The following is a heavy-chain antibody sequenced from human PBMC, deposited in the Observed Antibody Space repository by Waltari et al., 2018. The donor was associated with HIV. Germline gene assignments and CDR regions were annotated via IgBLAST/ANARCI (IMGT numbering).Heavy chain of an antibody. J-gene: IGHJ6*02. V-gene: IGHV1-2*05. CDR2: INHNSGDT. CDR3: ARVRGGGMDV. CDR1: GNTCPGYY. Sequence: QEHLLQSGAEVKKPGASEKASCSASGNTCPGYYIHWGRQAPGQGLEWVGRINHNSGDTHYAQKFQGRVTMTRDTSISTGYMELHSLTSDDTGVYFCARVRGGGMDVWGQGTTVTVSS. D-gene: IGHD5-12*01.